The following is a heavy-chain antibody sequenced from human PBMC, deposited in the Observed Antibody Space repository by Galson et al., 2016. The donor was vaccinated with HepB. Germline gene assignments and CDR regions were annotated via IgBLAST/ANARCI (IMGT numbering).Heavy chain of an antibody. V-gene: IGHV3-33*01. Sequence: SLRLSCAASGFTFSNYGMHWVRQAPGKGLEWVALIWSDGSIKHNADSVKGRFTISRDNSESTVYLQMNSLRVEDTAVYYCARDRLGGRPTYYYYYDMDVGGQGTTVTVSS. CDR2: IWSDGSIK. CDR1: GFTFSNYG. CDR3: ARDRLGGRPTYYYYYDMDV. D-gene: IGHD5-12*01. J-gene: IGHJ6*02.